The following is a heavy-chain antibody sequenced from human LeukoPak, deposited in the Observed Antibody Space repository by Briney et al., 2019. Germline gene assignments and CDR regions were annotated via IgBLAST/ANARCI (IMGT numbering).Heavy chain of an antibody. CDR3: AKVARDGYNDY. D-gene: IGHD5-24*01. J-gene: IGHJ3*01. Sequence: PGGSLRLSCAASGFTFSNAWMSWVRQAPGKGLEWVGRIKSKTDGGTTDYAAPVKGRFTISRDDSKNTLYLQMNSLRAEDTALYYCAKVARDGYNDYWGQGTMVTVSS. CDR2: IKSKTDGGTT. CDR1: GFTFSNAW. V-gene: IGHV3-15*01.